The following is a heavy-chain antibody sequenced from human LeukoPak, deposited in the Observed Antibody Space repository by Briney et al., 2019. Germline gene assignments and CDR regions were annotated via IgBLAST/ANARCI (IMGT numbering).Heavy chain of an antibody. CDR2: TNHSGST. V-gene: IGHV4-34*01. J-gene: IGHJ4*02. Sequence: SETLSLTCAVYGGSFSGYYWSWIRQPPGKGLEWIGETNHSGSTNYNPSLKSRVTISVDTSKNQFSLKLSSVTAADTAVYYCARAFPSFYGSGSYYSYWGQGTLVTVSS. CDR3: ARAFPSFYGSGSYYSY. D-gene: IGHD3-10*01. CDR1: GGSFSGYY.